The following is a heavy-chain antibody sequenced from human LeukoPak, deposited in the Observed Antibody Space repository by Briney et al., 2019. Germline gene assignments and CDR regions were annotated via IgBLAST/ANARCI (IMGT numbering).Heavy chain of an antibody. Sequence: GRSLRLSCAASGFTFSSYAMHWVRQAPGKGLEWVAVISYDRSNKYYADSVKGRFTISRDNSKNTLYLQMNSLRAEDTAVYYCARDRAYAVTTIHFDYWGQGTLVTVSS. D-gene: IGHD2-21*02. CDR2: ISYDRSNK. CDR3: ARDRAYAVTTIHFDY. V-gene: IGHV3-30-3*01. CDR1: GFTFSSYA. J-gene: IGHJ4*02.